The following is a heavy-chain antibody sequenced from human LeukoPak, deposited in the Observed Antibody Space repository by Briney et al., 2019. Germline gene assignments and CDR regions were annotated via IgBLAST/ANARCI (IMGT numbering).Heavy chain of an antibody. CDR1: GFTFSSYG. D-gene: IGHD6-13*01. Sequence: GGSLRLSCAASGFTFSSYGTHWVRQAPGKGLEWVAVIWYDGSNKYYADSVKGRFTISRDNSKNTLYLQMNSLRAEDTAVYYCARDGIATDYYFDYWGQGTLVTVSS. CDR2: IWYDGSNK. V-gene: IGHV3-33*01. J-gene: IGHJ4*02. CDR3: ARDGIATDYYFDY.